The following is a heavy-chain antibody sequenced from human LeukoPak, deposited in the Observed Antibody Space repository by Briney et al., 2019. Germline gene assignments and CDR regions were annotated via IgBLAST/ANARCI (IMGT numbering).Heavy chain of an antibody. V-gene: IGHV4-59*01. J-gene: IGHJ6*01. CDR3: ARGWPDYYSMDI. CDR1: GGSMRGFY. Sequence: SETLSLTCTAQGGSMRGFYWTWIHQPPGKRLQSIEYIYYIGTTSYNPSLKGRVTISIDTSNNHFPLKVRSVTDGDTAMYYCARGWPDYYSMDIWGPGTTVSVSS. CDR2: IYYIGTT. D-gene: IGHD2-15*01.